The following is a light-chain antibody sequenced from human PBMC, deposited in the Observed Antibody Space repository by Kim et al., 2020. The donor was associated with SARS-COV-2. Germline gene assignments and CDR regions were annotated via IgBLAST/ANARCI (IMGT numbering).Light chain of an antibody. J-gene: IGKJ1*01. V-gene: IGKV3-15*01. CDR1: QSDSSN. Sequence: TPGEKAPRSCRASQSDSSNLAWYQKKPGQAPRLLIYGASTRATGIPARFSGSGSGTEFTLTISSLQSEDFAVYYCQQYNNWPPWTFGQGTKVDIK. CDR3: QQYNNWPPWT. CDR2: GAS.